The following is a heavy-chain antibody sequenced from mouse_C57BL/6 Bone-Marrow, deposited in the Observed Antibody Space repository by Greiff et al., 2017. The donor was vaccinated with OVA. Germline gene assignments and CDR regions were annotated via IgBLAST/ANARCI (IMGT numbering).Heavy chain of an antibody. V-gene: IGHV1-69*01. J-gene: IGHJ2*01. CDR2: IDPSDSYT. CDR3: ARRGPDGSGGY. Sequence: QVQLQQPGAELVMPGASVKLSCKASGYTFTSYWMHWVKQRPGQGLEWIGEIDPSDSYTNYNQKFKGKSTLTVDKSSSTAYMQLSSLTSEDSAVYYCARRGPDGSGGYWGQGTTLTVSS. CDR1: GYTFTSYW. D-gene: IGHD6-1*01.